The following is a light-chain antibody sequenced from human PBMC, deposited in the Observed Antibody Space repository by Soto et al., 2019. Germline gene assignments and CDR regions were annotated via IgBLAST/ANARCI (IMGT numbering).Light chain of an antibody. V-gene: IGKV1-12*01. Sequence: DIQMTQSPSSVSASVGDRLTITCRASRDISNSLAWYQQTPGKAPKLLLRGASSLHRGVPSRFSGGGAWTEFTLTISSLQPEDFPTYYCQQTSAFPSTFGQRNNV. CDR2: GAS. CDR1: RDISNS. J-gene: IGKJ1*01. CDR3: QQTSAFPST.